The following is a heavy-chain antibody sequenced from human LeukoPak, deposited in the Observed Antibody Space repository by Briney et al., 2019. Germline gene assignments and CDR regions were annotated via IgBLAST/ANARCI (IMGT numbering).Heavy chain of an antibody. D-gene: IGHD4-23*01. V-gene: IGHV4-59*01. CDR1: GGSISSYY. J-gene: IGHJ4*02. CDR3: ARDYGGSLDY. CDR2: IYYSGST. Sequence: ETLSLTCTVSGGSISSYYWSWIRQPPGKGLEWIGYIYYSGSTNYTPSLKSRVTISVDTSKNQFSLKLSSVTAADTAVYYCARDYGGSLDYWGQGTLVTVSS.